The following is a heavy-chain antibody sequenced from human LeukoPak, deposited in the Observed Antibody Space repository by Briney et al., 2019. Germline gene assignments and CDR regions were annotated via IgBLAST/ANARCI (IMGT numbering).Heavy chain of an antibody. D-gene: IGHD1-1*01. CDR2: VYHSGGA. J-gene: IGHJ5*02. CDR1: GASIASHSW. CDR3: ARGVQYVVSQHGNWFDP. Sequence: SETLSLTCAVSGASIASHSWWSWVRQPPGKGLEWIGEVYHSGGANYKPSLKSRVTISVDRSKNQFSLKLSSVTAADTAVYYCARGVQYVVSQHGNWFDPWGQGTLVTVSS. V-gene: IGHV4/OR15-8*01.